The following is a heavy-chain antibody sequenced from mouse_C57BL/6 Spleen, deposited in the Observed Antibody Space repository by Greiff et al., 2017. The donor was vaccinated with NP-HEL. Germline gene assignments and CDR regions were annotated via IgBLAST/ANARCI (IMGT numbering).Heavy chain of an antibody. CDR2: IYPGDGDT. V-gene: IGHV1-82*01. D-gene: IGHD4-1*01. Sequence: QVQLKESGPELVKPGASVKISCKASGYAFSSSWMNWVKQRPGKGLEWIGRIYPGDGDTNYNGKFKGKATLTADKSSSTAYMQLSSLTSEDSAVYFCARGAGNFDYWGQGTTLTVSS. J-gene: IGHJ2*01. CDR1: GYAFSSSW. CDR3: ARGAGNFDY.